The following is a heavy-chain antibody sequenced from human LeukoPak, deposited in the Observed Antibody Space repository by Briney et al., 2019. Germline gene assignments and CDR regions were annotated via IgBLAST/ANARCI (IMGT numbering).Heavy chain of an antibody. CDR1: GGTFSSYA. V-gene: IGHV1-69*13. J-gene: IGHJ6*03. Sequence: ASVKVSCKASGGTFSSYAISWVRQAPGQGLEWMGGIIPIFGTANYAQKFQGRATITADESTSTAYMELSSLRSEDTAVYYCAGVSDYGDYGYYYYYMDVWGKGTTVTVSS. D-gene: IGHD4-17*01. CDR2: IIPIFGTA. CDR3: AGVSDYGDYGYYYYYMDV.